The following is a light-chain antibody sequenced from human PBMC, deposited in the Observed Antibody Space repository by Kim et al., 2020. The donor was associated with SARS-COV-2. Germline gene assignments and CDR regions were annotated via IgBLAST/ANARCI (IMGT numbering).Light chain of an antibody. CDR3: CSYTPTSSLV. CDR2: DVS. CDR1: NNDIGAYKY. J-gene: IGLJ2*01. Sequence: QSVVTQPACVSGSPGQSITISCTGTNNDIGAYKYVSWYQQHPGKVPKLIIYDVSNRPSGVSIRFSGSKSGNTASLTISGLQSEDEAYYYCCSYTPTSSLVFGGGTQLTVL. V-gene: IGLV2-14*03.